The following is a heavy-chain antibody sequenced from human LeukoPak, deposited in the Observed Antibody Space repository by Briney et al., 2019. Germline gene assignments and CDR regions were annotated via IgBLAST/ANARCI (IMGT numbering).Heavy chain of an antibody. Sequence: GGSLRLSCVASGFSFRSYAIPWVRQAPGKGLEYVSVINTDGRITYYADSVKGRFTISRDNSKNTVYLQMDSLRGEDMAVYYCTRDGGSFCDFDYWGQGALVTVSS. CDR3: TRDGGSFCDFDY. V-gene: IGHV3-64*02. D-gene: IGHD1-26*01. J-gene: IGHJ4*02. CDR1: GFSFRSYA. CDR2: INTDGRIT.